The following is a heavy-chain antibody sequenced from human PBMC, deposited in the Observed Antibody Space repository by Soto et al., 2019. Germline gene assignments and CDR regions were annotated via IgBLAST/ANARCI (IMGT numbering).Heavy chain of an antibody. CDR2: INAGNGNT. D-gene: IGHD3-3*01. CDR1: GYTFTSYA. J-gene: IGHJ6*02. V-gene: IGHV1-3*01. CDR3: ARVKVRFLEWFHAPLGMDV. Sequence: ASMKVSCKASGYTFTSYAMHWVRQAPGQRLEWMGWINAGNGNTKYSQKFQGRVTITRDTSASTAYMELSSLRSEDTAVYYFARVKVRFLEWFHAPLGMDVWGQGTTVTVSS.